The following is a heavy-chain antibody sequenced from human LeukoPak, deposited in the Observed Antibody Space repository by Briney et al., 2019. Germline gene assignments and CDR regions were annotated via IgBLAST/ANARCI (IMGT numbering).Heavy chain of an antibody. J-gene: IGHJ3*02. CDR1: GYTFTSYA. CDR3: ARVNDILTGYSDAFDI. V-gene: IGHV7-4-1*02. CDR2: INTNTGNP. Sequence: ASVKVSCKASGYTFTSYAMNWVRQAPGQGLEWMGWINTNTGNPTYAQGFTGRFVLSLDTSVSTAYLQISSLKAEDTAVYYCARVNDILTGYSDAFDIWGQGTMVTVSS. D-gene: IGHD3-9*01.